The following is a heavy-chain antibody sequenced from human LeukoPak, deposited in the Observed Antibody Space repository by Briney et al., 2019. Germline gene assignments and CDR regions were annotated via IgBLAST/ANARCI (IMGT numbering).Heavy chain of an antibody. J-gene: IGHJ3*02. CDR3: ARVGWRYCSSTSCYPI. CDR2: IYYSGST. Sequence: PSQTLSLTCTVSGGSISSGDYYWSWIRQPPGKGLEWIGYIYYSGSTYYNPSLKSRVTISVDTSKNQFSLKLSSVTAADTAVYYCARVGWRYCSSTSCYPIWGQGTMVTVSS. V-gene: IGHV4-30-4*08. CDR1: GGSISSGDYY. D-gene: IGHD2-2*01.